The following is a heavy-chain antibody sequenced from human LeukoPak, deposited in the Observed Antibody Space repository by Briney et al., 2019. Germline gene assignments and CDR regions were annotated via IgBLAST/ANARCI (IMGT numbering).Heavy chain of an antibody. Sequence: GGSLRLSCAASGFTFSSYSMNWVRQAPGKGLEWVSYISSSGTTIYYADSVKGRFTISRDNAKNSLYLQMNRLRVEDTAVYYCARGDFFCTNGVCFYWFDPWGQGTLVTVSS. D-gene: IGHD2-8*01. CDR1: GFTFSSYS. CDR3: ARGDFFCTNGVCFYWFDP. V-gene: IGHV3-48*01. J-gene: IGHJ5*02. CDR2: ISSSGTTI.